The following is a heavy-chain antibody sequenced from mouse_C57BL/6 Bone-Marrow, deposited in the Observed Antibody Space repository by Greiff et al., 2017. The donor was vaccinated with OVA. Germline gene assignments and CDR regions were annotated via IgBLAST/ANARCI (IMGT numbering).Heavy chain of an antibody. CDR1: GYTFTSYW. CDR2: IYPSDSET. CDR3: AVPYYDYAMDY. J-gene: IGHJ4*01. D-gene: IGHD2-4*01. Sequence: QVQLQQPGAELVRPGSSVKLSCKASGYTFTSYWMHWVKQRPIQGLEWIGNIYPSDSETHYNQKFKDKATLTVDKSSSTAYMQLSSLTSEDSAVYYCAVPYYDYAMDYWGQGTSVTVSS. V-gene: IGHV1-52*01.